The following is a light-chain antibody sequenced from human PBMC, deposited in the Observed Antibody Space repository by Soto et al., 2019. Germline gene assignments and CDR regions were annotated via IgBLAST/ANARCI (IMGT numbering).Light chain of an antibody. V-gene: IGKV3-20*01. Sequence: EIVLTQSPGTLSLSPGERATLSCRASQSVSSTYLAWFQQKPGQAPRLLIYGASSRATGIPDRFSGSGSGTVFTLTISGLEPEDFAVYYCQQYGGSPLTFGGGTKV. J-gene: IGKJ4*01. CDR2: GAS. CDR3: QQYGGSPLT. CDR1: QSVSSTY.